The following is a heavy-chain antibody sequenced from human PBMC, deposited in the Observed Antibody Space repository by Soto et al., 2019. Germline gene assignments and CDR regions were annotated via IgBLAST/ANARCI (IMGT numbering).Heavy chain of an antibody. D-gene: IGHD6-19*01. CDR2: IYTSGGT. Sequence: SETLSLTCTVSGGSISSYYWSWIRQPAGKGLEWIGRIYTSGGTNYNPSLKSRVTMSVDTSKNQFSLKLSSVTAADTAVYYCARVYSSGWLYYFDYRGQGTLVTVS. V-gene: IGHV4-4*07. CDR3: ARVYSSGWLYYFDY. J-gene: IGHJ4*02. CDR1: GGSISSYY.